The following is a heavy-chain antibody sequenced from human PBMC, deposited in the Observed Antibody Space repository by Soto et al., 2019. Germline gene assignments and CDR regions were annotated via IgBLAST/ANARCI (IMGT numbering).Heavy chain of an antibody. CDR3: ARDYSILTGYGIDV. D-gene: IGHD3-9*01. J-gene: IGHJ6*02. Sequence: PSETLSLTCTVSGGSLSSYYWSWIRQPPGKGLEWIGYIYYSGSTNYNPSLKSRVTISVDTSKNQFSLKLSSVTAADTAVYYCARDYSILTGYGIDVWGQGTPVTIAS. CDR1: GGSLSSYY. V-gene: IGHV4-59*01. CDR2: IYYSGST.